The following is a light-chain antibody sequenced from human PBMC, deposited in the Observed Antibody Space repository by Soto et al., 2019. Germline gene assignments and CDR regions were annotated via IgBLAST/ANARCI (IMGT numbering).Light chain of an antibody. CDR2: DAS. V-gene: IGKV1-33*01. J-gene: IGKJ4*01. Sequence: DIQMTQSPSSLSASVGDRVTITCQASQDINTYLNWYQQKPGKAPNLLIYDASKLETGVPSRFSGGGSGTDFTITVTSLQPEDIATYFCQHYDNLLLTFGGGTKVEL. CDR1: QDINTY. CDR3: QHYDNLLLT.